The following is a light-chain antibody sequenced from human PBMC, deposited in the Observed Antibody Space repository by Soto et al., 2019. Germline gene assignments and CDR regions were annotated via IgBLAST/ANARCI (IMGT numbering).Light chain of an antibody. V-gene: IGLV2-23*01. CDR1: ISDVGSYNL. Sequence: QSALTQPASVSVSPGQSITISCTGTISDVGSYNLVSWYQHQPGKVPKLMIYEGNKRPSGVSNRFSGSKSGNTASLTIAGLQAEAEADYYCCSYAGSSTYVFGAGTKPTVL. J-gene: IGLJ1*01. CDR3: CSYAGSSTYV. CDR2: EGN.